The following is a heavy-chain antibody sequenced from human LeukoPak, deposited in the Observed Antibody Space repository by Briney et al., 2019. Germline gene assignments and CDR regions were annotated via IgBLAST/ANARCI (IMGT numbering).Heavy chain of an antibody. Sequence: SETLSLTCTVSGGSISSGGYYWSWIRQPPGKGLEWIGYIYHSGSTYYNPSLKSRVTISVDRSKNQFSLKLSSVTAADTAVYYCAGEYSSGWYYFDYWGQGTLVTVSS. CDR3: AGEYSSGWYYFDY. CDR1: GGSISSGGYY. J-gene: IGHJ4*02. CDR2: IYHSGST. D-gene: IGHD6-19*01. V-gene: IGHV4-30-2*01.